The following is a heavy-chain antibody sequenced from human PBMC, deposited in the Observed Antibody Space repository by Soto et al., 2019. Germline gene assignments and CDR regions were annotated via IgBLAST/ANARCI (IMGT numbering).Heavy chain of an antibody. CDR1: GFTFSGSS. Sequence: EVQLVESGGGLVQPGGSLKLSCAAPGFTFSGSSVHWVRQASGKGLEWVGRIRNKANSYATAYAASVRGRFTISRDDSKNTAFLQMNSLNTEDTAVYYCISHSPEDMIRTWGQGTLVTVSS. CDR2: IRNKANSYAT. D-gene: IGHD2-15*01. V-gene: IGHV3-73*02. CDR3: ISHSPEDMIRT. J-gene: IGHJ4*02.